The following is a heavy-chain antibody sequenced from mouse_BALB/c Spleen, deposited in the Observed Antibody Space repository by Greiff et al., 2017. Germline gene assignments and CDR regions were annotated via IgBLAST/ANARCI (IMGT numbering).Heavy chain of an antibody. CDR2: IWAGGST. CDR1: GFSLTGYG. CDR3: ARDLGSIYFDY. Sequence: VKVVESGPGLVAPSQSLSITCTVSGFSLTGYGVNWVRQPPGKGLEWLGVIWAGGSTNYNSALMSRLSISKDNSKSQVFLKMNSLQTDDTAMYYCARDLGSIYFDYWGQGTTLTVSS. D-gene: IGHD1-1*01. J-gene: IGHJ2*01. V-gene: IGHV2-9*02.